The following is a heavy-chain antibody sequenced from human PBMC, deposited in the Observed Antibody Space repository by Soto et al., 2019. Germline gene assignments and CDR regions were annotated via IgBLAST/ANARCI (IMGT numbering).Heavy chain of an antibody. Sequence: QVQLQESGPGLVKPSQTLSLTCTVSGGSISSGGYYWSWIRQHPGKGLEWIGYIYYSGSTYYNPSLKRRVTMSVDTTKNQFSLKLSSVTSADTAVYYCARAFLEHQLLWGWFDPWGQGTLVTVSS. CDR1: GGSISSGGYY. J-gene: IGHJ5*02. CDR2: IYYSGST. V-gene: IGHV4-31*03. D-gene: IGHD2-2*01. CDR3: ARAFLEHQLLWGWFDP.